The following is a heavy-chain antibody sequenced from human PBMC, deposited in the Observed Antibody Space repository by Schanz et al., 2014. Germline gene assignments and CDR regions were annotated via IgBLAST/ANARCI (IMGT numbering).Heavy chain of an antibody. J-gene: IGHJ5*02. V-gene: IGHV3-74*02. CDR1: GFTFSSYW. D-gene: IGHD3-10*01. Sequence: VQLVESGGGVVQPGRSLRLSCAASGFTFSSYWMHWVRQVPGKGLVWVSRIKSDGSSTSYADSVKGRFTISRDNAKNTLYLQMNSLRAEDTAVYYCARPALWFGDNCFDPWRQGTLVAVSS. CDR2: IKSDGSST. CDR3: ARPALWFGDNCFDP.